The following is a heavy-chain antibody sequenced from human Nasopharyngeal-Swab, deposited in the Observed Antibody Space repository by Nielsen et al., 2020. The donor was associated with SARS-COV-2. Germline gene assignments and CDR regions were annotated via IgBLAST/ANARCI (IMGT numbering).Heavy chain of an antibody. V-gene: IGHV3-74*01. J-gene: IGHJ4*02. CDR3: VCGETTPSDY. D-gene: IGHD2-15*01. CDR2: INSDGSII. Sequence: WIRQPPGKGLVWVSRINSDGSIIDYADSVKGRFTISRDNARNTLNQQMNSLRAEDTALYYCVCGETTPSDYWGQGTLVTVSS.